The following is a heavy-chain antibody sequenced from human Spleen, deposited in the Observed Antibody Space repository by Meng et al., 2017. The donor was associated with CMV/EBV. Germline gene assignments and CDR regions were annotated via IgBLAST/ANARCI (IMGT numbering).Heavy chain of an antibody. Sequence: CKASGYTFTGHYMHWVRQAPGQGLEWMGRINLHSDHTDYAQKFQGRVSMTRDTSITTAFMDLSSLRSDDTAIYYCVREVRSGSHLDYWGQGTLVTVSS. CDR1: GYTFTGHY. J-gene: IGHJ4*02. D-gene: IGHD1-26*01. V-gene: IGHV1-2*06. CDR2: INLHSDHT. CDR3: VREVRSGSHLDY.